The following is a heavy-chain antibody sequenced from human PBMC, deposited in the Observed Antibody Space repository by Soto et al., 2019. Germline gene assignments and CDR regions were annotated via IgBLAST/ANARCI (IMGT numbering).Heavy chain of an antibody. CDR1: GGTFNRYA. Sequence: SEKVPRKASGGTFNRYAIILGLHAPGQGLEWMGGIIPIFGTANYAQKFQGRVTMTTDTSTSTAYMELRSLRSDDTAVYYCARSSSSWYRAFDIWGQGTMVTVSS. CDR3: ARSSSSWYRAFDI. V-gene: IGHV1-69*05. D-gene: IGHD6-13*01. J-gene: IGHJ3*02. CDR2: IIPIFGTA.